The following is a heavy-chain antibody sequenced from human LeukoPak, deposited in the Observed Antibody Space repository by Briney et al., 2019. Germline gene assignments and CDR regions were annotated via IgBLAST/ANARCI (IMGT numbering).Heavy chain of an antibody. J-gene: IGHJ3*02. V-gene: IGHV4-34*01. CDR3: ARQSTIKAFDI. CDR2: INHSGST. CDR1: GGSFSGYY. D-gene: IGHD4/OR15-4a*01. Sequence: KASETLSLTCAVYGGSFSGYYWSWIRQPPGKGLEWIGEINHSGSTNYNPSLKSRVTISVDTSKNQFSLKLSSVTAADTAVYYCARQSTIKAFDIWGQGTMVTVSS.